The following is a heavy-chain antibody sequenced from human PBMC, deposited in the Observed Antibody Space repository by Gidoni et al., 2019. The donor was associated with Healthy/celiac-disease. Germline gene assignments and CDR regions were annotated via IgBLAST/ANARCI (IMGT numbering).Heavy chain of an antibody. CDR3: TTTDFGGWYYFDY. V-gene: IGHV3-15*01. CDR2: IKSKTDGGTT. J-gene: IGHJ4*02. D-gene: IGHD6-19*01. Sequence: EVQLVESGGGLVKPGGSLRLSRAASGFTFSNAWVSWVRQAPGKGREWVGRIKSKTDGGTTVYAAPVKGRFPISRDDSKNTLYLQMNSLKTEDTAVYYCTTTDFGGWYYFDYWGQGTLVTVSS. CDR1: GFTFSNAW.